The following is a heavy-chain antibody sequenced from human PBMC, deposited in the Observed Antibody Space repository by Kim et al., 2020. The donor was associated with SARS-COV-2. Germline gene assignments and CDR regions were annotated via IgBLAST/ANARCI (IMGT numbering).Heavy chain of an antibody. CDR2: ISSSSSYI. V-gene: IGHV3-21*04. Sequence: GGSLRLSCAASGFTFSSYAMNWVRQAPGKGLEWVSSISSSSSYIYYADSVKGRFTISIDNAKNSLYLQMNSQSAEDTAVYYCSRPNVTGNYYYYCVEGWG. J-gene: IGHJ6*01. CDR1: GFTFSSYA. CDR3: SRPNVTGNYYYYCVEG. D-gene: IGHD7-27*01.